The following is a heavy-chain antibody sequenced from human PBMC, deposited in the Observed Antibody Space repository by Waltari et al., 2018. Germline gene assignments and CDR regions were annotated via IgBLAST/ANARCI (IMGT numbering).Heavy chain of an antibody. CDR1: GYSISSGYY. Sequence: QVQLQESGPGLVKPSETLSLTCAVSGYSISSGYYWGWIRQPPGKGLEWIGSIYHSGSTYYNPSLKSRVTISVDTSKNQFSLKLSSVTAADTAVYYCARRGEWELLRYFDYWGQGTLVTVSS. J-gene: IGHJ4*02. D-gene: IGHD1-26*01. CDR2: IYHSGST. V-gene: IGHV4-38-2*01. CDR3: ARRGEWELLRYFDY.